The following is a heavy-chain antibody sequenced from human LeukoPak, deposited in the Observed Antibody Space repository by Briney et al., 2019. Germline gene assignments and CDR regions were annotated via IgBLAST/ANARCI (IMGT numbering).Heavy chain of an antibody. V-gene: IGHV4-61*01. CDR3: ARERVYCSGGSCYSRSY. CDR2: IYYNGST. Sequence: TSEPLSLPCTVSGGSVISGTYHWTWIRQPPGKGLEWIGYIYYNGSTNYSPSLKSRVTISVDTSKNQFSLKLTSVTAADTAVYYCARERVYCSGGSCYSRSYWGQGTLVTVSS. CDR1: GGSVISGTYH. J-gene: IGHJ4*02. D-gene: IGHD2-15*01.